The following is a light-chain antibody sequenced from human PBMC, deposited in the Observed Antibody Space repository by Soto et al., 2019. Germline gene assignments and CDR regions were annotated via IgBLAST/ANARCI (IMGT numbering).Light chain of an antibody. CDR3: QQYNSYPYT. J-gene: IGKJ2*01. V-gene: IGKV1-5*03. Sequence: DIQMTQSPSTLSASVGDRVTITCRASQSISSWLAWYQQKPGKAPKLLIYKAPSLESGVPSRFSGSGSGTEFTLTISSLQPDDFATYYCQQYNSYPYTFGQGNKLEIK. CDR2: KAP. CDR1: QSISSW.